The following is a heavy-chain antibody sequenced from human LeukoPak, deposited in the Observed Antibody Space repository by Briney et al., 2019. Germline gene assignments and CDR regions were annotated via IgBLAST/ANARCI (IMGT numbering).Heavy chain of an antibody. CDR2: ISYDGSNK. CDR3: AKAITMIVVVIGAPSGGMDV. CDR1: GFTFSSYG. V-gene: IGHV3-30*18. Sequence: PGGSLRLSCAASGFTFSSYGMHWVRQAPGKGLEWVAVISYDGSNKYYADSVKGRFTISRDNSKNTLYLQMNSLRAEDTAVYYCAKAITMIVVVIGAPSGGMDVWGQGTTVTVSS. D-gene: IGHD3-22*01. J-gene: IGHJ6*02.